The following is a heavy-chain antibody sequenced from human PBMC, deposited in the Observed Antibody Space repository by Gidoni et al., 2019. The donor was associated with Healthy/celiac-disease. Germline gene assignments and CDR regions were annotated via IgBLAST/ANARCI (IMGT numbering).Heavy chain of an antibody. CDR3: ARKRRIAAAGTWLIYFDY. CDR2: ISSSSSYT. D-gene: IGHD6-13*01. J-gene: IGHJ4*02. V-gene: IGHV3-11*05. Sequence: QVQLVESGGGLVKPGGSLRLSCAASGFTFSDYYMSWIRQAPGKGLEWVSYISSSSSYTNYADSVKGRFAISRDNAKNSLYLQMNSLRAEDTAVYYCARKRRIAAAGTWLIYFDYWGQGTLVTVSS. CDR1: GFTFSDYY.